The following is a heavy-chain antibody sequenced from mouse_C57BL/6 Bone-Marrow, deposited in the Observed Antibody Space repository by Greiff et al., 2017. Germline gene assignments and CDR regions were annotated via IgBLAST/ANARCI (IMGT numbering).Heavy chain of an antibody. D-gene: IGHD1-1*01. CDR1: GYTFTSYW. CDR3: AREILYYCVGFVY. CDR2: IYPGSGST. J-gene: IGHJ3*01. Sequence: VQLQQPGAELVKPGASVKMSCKASGYTFTSYWITWVKQRPGQGLEWIGDIYPGSGSTNYNEKFKSKATLTVDTSSSTAYMQLSSLTSEDSAVLLWAREILYYCVGFVYWGQGTLVTVSA. V-gene: IGHV1-55*01.